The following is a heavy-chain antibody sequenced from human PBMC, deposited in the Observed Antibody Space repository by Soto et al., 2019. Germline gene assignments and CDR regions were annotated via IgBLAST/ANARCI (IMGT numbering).Heavy chain of an antibody. V-gene: IGHV3-7*01. J-gene: IGHJ4*02. Sequence: EVQLVGSGGGLVQPGGSLRLSCAASEFTFSKYWMTWVRQSPGKGLEWVANINQDGSERYYVDSVRGRFTISRDNAKNSLYLQMNSLRAEDTAVYYCVCGGNYFVYWGQGTLLTVSP. CDR2: INQDGSER. CDR1: EFTFSKYW. CDR3: VCGGNYFVY. D-gene: IGHD3-16*01.